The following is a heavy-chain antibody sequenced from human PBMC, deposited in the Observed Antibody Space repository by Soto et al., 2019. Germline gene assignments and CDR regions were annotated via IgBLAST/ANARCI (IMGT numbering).Heavy chain of an antibody. V-gene: IGHV1-18*01. CDR2: ISTNNGDT. J-gene: IGHJ6*02. CDR1: GYTFTFYG. D-gene: IGHD3-9*01. Sequence: QVQLVQSGAEVKKPGASVKVSCKASGYTFTFYGISWVRQAPGQGPEWMGWISTNNGDTNFAHKLQGRVTMTTDTPTSSAYTELRSLRSDDTAVYYCARAAYYVFLTGHTNYYGMDVWGQGTTVIVSS. CDR3: ARAAYYVFLTGHTNYYGMDV.